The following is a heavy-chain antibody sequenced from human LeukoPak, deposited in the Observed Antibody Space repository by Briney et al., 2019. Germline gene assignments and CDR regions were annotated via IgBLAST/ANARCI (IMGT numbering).Heavy chain of an antibody. D-gene: IGHD6-13*01. J-gene: IGHJ4*02. V-gene: IGHV4-34*01. CDR2: INHSGST. Sequence: SETLSLTCAVYGGSFSGYYWSWIRQPPGKGLEWIGEINHSGSTNYNPSLKSRITTSVDTSKNQFSLKLSSVTAADTAVYYCASCSSSWYYRLDYWGQGTLVTVSS. CDR1: GGSFSGYY. CDR3: ASCSSSWYYRLDY.